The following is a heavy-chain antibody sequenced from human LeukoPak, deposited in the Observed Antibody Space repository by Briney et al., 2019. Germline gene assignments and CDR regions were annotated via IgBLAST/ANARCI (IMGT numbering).Heavy chain of an antibody. V-gene: IGHV3-7*03. Sequence: GGSLRLSCVASGFTFSSYWMSWVRQAPGKGLEWVANIKPDGSDKDYVDSVKGRFSISRDNSKNLLYLQMSVLRAEDTAVYYCGRGGNWNDFWGQGTLVTVSS. CDR3: GRGGNWNDF. J-gene: IGHJ4*02. CDR1: GFTFSSYW. CDR2: IKPDGSDK. D-gene: IGHD1-1*01.